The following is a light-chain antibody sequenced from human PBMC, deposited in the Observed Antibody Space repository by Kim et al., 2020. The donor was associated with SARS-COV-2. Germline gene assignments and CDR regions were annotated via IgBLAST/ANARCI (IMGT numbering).Light chain of an antibody. J-gene: IGKJ4*01. CDR1: QSVSSSY. CDR3: QQYGSSPLT. CDR2: GAS. Sequence: PGERATLSCRASQSVSSSYLAWYQQKPGQAPRLLIYGASSRATGIPDRFSGSGSGTDFTLTISRLEPEDFAVYYCQQYGSSPLTFGGGTKV. V-gene: IGKV3-20*01.